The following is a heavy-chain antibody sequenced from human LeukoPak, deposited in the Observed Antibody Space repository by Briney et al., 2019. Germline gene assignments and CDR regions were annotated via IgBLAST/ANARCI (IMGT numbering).Heavy chain of an antibody. CDR3: ARAITMLRGDIITPLYSYYGMDV. Sequence: GRSLRLSCAASGITFSSYGMPWVRQAPGKGLEWVAIIWFDGSNKYYADSVKGRFTISRDNSKNTLYLQMNSLRAEDTAVYYCARAITMLRGDIITPLYSYYGMDVWGQGTTVTVSS. CDR2: IWFDGSNK. D-gene: IGHD3-10*01. V-gene: IGHV3-33*01. J-gene: IGHJ6*02. CDR1: GITFSSYG.